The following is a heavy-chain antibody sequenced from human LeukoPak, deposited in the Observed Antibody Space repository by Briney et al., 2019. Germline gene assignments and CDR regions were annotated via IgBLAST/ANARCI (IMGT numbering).Heavy chain of an antibody. CDR1: GFTVSSNY. J-gene: IGHJ4*02. CDR3: ARDFQDRSYLVGFGY. Sequence: GGSLRLSCAASGFTVSSNYMSWVRQAPGKGLEWVSVIYTGGGTYYADSVRGRFTISRDNFKNTLYLQMNSLRAEDTAVYYCARDFQDRSYLVGFGYWGQGTLVTVSS. CDR2: IYTGGGT. V-gene: IGHV3-66*01. D-gene: IGHD1-26*01.